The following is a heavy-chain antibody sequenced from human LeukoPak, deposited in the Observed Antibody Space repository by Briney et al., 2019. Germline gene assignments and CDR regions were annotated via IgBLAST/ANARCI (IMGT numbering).Heavy chain of an antibody. CDR1: GGSVSSSYY. CDR2: IYYGGST. J-gene: IGHJ3*02. Sequence: PSETLSLTCTVSGGSVSSSYYWGWIRQPPGKGLEWIGSIYYGGSTYYNASLRSRVTTSVDKSKNQFSLKLSSVTAADTAVYYCARDVGGNGCIAVAGCDAFDTWGQGTMVTVSS. V-gene: IGHV4-39*07. CDR3: ARDVGGNGCIAVAGCDAFDT. D-gene: IGHD6-19*01.